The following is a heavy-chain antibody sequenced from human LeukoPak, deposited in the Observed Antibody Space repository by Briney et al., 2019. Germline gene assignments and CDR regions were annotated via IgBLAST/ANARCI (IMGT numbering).Heavy chain of an antibody. Sequence: PGGSLRLSCAASGFTFSTYSMNWVRQAPGKGLEWVSYISNYATSYADFVKGRFTISRDTAKNSLYLQMNSLRAEDTAVYYCARDFMYAFDIWGQGTMVTVSS. CDR1: GFTFSTYS. V-gene: IGHV3-48*01. D-gene: IGHD3-10*02. CDR2: ISNYAT. CDR3: ARDFMYAFDI. J-gene: IGHJ3*02.